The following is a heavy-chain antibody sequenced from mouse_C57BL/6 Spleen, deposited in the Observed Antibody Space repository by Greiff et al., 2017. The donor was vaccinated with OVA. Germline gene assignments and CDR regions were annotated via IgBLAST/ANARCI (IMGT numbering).Heavy chain of an antibody. CDR1: GFTFSNYW. CDR2: IRLKSDNYAT. J-gene: IGHJ2*01. V-gene: IGHV6-3*01. CDR3: TLDYYGSSRFDY. D-gene: IGHD1-1*01. Sequence: EVKLVESGGGLVQPGGSMKLSCVASGFTFSNYWMNWVRQSPEKGLAWVAQIRLKSDNYATHYAVSVKGRFTISIDDYKRRVYLQMNNLRAEDTGIYSCTLDYYGSSRFDYWGQGTTLTVSS.